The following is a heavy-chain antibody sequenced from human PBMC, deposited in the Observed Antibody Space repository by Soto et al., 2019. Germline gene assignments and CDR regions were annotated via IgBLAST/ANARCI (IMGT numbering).Heavy chain of an antibody. Sequence: QVQLQESGPGLVKPSESLSLTCTVSGGSVSSGDYYWTWLRQPPGKGLEWIGYIYNTVSTSYNPSLKRRVTISAHTSRNQFSLMLSSVTAADTAVYYCARRMSTSFSFDYWGQGTLVTVSS. CDR1: GGSVSSGDYY. CDR2: IYNTVST. V-gene: IGHV4-61*08. J-gene: IGHJ4*02. D-gene: IGHD6-6*01. CDR3: ARRMSTSFSFDY.